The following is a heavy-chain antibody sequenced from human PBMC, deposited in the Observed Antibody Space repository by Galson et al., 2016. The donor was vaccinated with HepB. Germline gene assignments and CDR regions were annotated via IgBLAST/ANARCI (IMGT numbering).Heavy chain of an antibody. CDR2: VYSSGSA. Sequence: TLSLTCIVSGGSISSGSYYWSWIRQHPGKGLEWIGHVYSSGSAYHNPSLKSRVYISIDKSKNQFSLRLTSVTAADTAIYYCASSGREFNYHYFDLWGRGTLVTVSS. J-gene: IGHJ2*01. CDR1: GGSISSGSYY. CDR3: ASSGREFNYHYFDL. V-gene: IGHV4-31*03. D-gene: IGHD3-10*01.